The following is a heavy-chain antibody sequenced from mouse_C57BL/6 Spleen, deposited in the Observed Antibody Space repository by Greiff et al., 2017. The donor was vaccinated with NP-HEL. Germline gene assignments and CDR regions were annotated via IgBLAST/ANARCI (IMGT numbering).Heavy chain of an antibody. V-gene: IGHV1-55*01. J-gene: IGHJ2*01. D-gene: IGHD1-1*01. CDR2: IYPGSGST. CDR1: GYTFTSYW. CDR3: ARHSYYYGSSYEGYFDY. Sequence: QVQLQQPGAELVKPGASVKMSCKASGYTFTSYWITWVKQRPGQGLEWIGDIYPGSGSTNYTEKFKSKATLTVDTSSSTAYMQLSSLTSEDSAVYYCARHSYYYGSSYEGYFDYWGKGTTLTVSS.